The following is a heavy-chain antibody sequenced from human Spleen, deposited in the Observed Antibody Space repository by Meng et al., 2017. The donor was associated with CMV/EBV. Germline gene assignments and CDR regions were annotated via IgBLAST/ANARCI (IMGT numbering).Heavy chain of an antibody. D-gene: IGHD5-18*01. CDR2: IYTSVST. CDR3: ARDPVDTSFDY. J-gene: IGHJ4*02. CDR1: GGLLSGYY. V-gene: IGHV4-4*07. Sequence: LACGSGLVKPLLTLSFTATVAGGLLSGYYWSWSRQPAGKGLEWIGRIYTSVSTNYNPSLKSRVTMSVDTSKNQFSLKLSSVTAADTAVYYCARDPVDTSFDYWGQGTLVTVSS.